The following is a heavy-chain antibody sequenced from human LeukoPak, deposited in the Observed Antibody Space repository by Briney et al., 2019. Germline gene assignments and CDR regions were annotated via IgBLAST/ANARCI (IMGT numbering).Heavy chain of an antibody. V-gene: IGHV3-23*01. CDR3: AKDAIGQYRPYYFDC. D-gene: IGHD3-16*02. CDR1: GFTFSSFA. CDR2: ISGSGEST. J-gene: IGHJ4*02. Sequence: GGSLRLSCAASGFTFSSFAMSWVRQAPGKGLEWVSSISGSGESTYYADYVKGRFTVSRDNSKNTLNLQLNSLRAEDTAVYYCAKDAIGQYRPYYFDCWGQGTLVIVSS.